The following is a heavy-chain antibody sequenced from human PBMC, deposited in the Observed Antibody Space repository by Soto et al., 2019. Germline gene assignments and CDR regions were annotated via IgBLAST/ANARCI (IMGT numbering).Heavy chain of an antibody. Sequence: SETLSLTCAVYGGSFSGYYWSWIRQPPGKGLEWIGEINHSGSTNYNPSLKSRVTISVDTSKNQFSLKLSSVTAADTAVYYSARLRFGENHYYGMDVWGQGTTVTVSS. V-gene: IGHV4-34*01. CDR2: INHSGST. CDR1: GGSFSGYY. CDR3: ARLRFGENHYYGMDV. D-gene: IGHD3-10*01. J-gene: IGHJ6*02.